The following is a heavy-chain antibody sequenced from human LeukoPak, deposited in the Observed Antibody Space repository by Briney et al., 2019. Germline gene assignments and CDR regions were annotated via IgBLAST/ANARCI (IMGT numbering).Heavy chain of an antibody. CDR1: GGSISNNNYY. CDR2: VYYSGSP. Sequence: SETLSLTCTVSGGSISNNNYYWAWIRQPPGKGLECIGSVYYSGSPYYNPSLKSRVTISVDTSKNQFSLRLSSVTAADTAVYYCATWRTAKTGFDYWGQGTLATVSS. V-gene: IGHV4-39*01. D-gene: IGHD1-1*01. CDR3: ATWRTAKTGFDY. J-gene: IGHJ4*02.